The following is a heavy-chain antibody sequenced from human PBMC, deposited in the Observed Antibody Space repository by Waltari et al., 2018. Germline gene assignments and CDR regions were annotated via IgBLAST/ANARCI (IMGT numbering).Heavy chain of an antibody. J-gene: IGHJ6*03. CDR2: MNPNSGNT. D-gene: IGHD3-16*01. V-gene: IGHV1-8*01. CDR1: GYTFTSYD. Sequence: QVQLVQSVAEVKKPGASVKVSCKASGYTFTSYDINWVRQATGQGCEWMGGMNPNSGNTVYAQKCQGRVTMTRNTSISTAYMELSSLRSEDTAVYYCARGGERWLLHYRDVWGKGTTVTVSS. CDR3: ARGGERWLLHYRDV.